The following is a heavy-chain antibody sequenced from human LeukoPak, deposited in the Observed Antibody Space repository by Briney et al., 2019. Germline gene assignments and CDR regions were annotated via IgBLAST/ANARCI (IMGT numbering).Heavy chain of an antibody. Sequence: ASVKVSCKASGCTFTTYSMHWVRQAPGQGLEWMGIIKPSGSTSYAQKFQGRVTMTRDTSTSTVYMELSSLRSEDTAIYYCARDGEYVSYYYYMDVWGKGTTVTISS. D-gene: IGHD2-21*01. CDR2: IKPSGST. CDR3: ARDGEYVSYYYYMDV. V-gene: IGHV1-46*01. CDR1: GCTFTTYS. J-gene: IGHJ6*03.